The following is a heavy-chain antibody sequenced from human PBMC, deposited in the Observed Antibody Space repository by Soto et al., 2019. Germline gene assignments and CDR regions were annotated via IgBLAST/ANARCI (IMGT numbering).Heavy chain of an antibody. Sequence: VQLVESGGGVVQPGRSLRLSCAASGFTFSDYAMHWVRQAPGKGLEWVAVVSHDGRNTHYADSVKGRFTLSRDSSKNTVSLEMTSRRAEDTAVYYCAKGGRQWLVTSDFNYWGQGALVTVSS. CDR1: GFTFSDYA. CDR2: VSHDGRNT. J-gene: IGHJ4*02. CDR3: AKGGRQWLVTSDFNY. D-gene: IGHD6-19*01. V-gene: IGHV3-30*18.